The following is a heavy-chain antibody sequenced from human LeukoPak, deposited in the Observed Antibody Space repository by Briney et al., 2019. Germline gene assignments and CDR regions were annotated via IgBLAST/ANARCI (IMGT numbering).Heavy chain of an antibody. CDR1: GYTFTGYY. Sequence: GASVKVSCKASGYTFTGYYMHWVRQAPGQGLEWMGWINPNSGGTNYAQKFQGRVTMTRDTSISTAYMELSRLRSDDTAVYYCARVADILTGYDFDYWGQGTLVTVSS. V-gene: IGHV1-2*02. J-gene: IGHJ4*02. CDR3: ARVADILTGYDFDY. D-gene: IGHD3-9*01. CDR2: INPNSGGT.